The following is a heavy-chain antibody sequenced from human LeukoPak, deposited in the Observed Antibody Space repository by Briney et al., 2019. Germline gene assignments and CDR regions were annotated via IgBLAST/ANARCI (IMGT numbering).Heavy chain of an antibody. CDR2: INPGGGYT. Sequence: ASVKVSCKASGYTFTRHFIHWVRQAPGQGLEWMGIINPGGGYTRFAQKFQGRVTMTRDTSTSTVYMELSSLRSEDTAVYYCARASENYYGSGSYYNLAYWGQGTLVTVSS. D-gene: IGHD3-10*01. J-gene: IGHJ4*02. CDR3: ARASENYYGSGSYYNLAY. CDR1: GYTFTRHF. V-gene: IGHV1-46*01.